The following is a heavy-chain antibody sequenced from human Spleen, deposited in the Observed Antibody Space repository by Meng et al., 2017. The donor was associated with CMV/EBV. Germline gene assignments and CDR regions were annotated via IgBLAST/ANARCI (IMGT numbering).Heavy chain of an antibody. J-gene: IGHJ4*02. D-gene: IGHD3-22*01. CDR1: IRSSSW. CDR3: ARVGQGRYYDSSGYYLDY. CDR2: IYHSGST. V-gene: IGHV4-4*02. Sequence: IRSSSWWSWVRQPPGKGLEWIGEIYHSGSTNYNPSLKSRVTISVDKSKNQFSLKLSSVTAADTAVYYCARVGQGRYYDSSGYYLDYWGQGTLVTVSS.